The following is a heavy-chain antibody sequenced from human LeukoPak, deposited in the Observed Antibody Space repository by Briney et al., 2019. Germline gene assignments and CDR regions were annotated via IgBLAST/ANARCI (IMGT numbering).Heavy chain of an antibody. CDR2: VYYSGST. D-gene: IGHD6-6*01. CDR1: GGSISSSSYY. V-gene: IGHV4-39*07. CDR3: ARENWRSKSIDFDS. Sequence: KASETLSLTCTVSGGSISSSSYYWGWIRQPPGKGLEWIGSVYYSGSTYYNPSLKSRVTISVDTSKNQFSLKLSSVTAADTAVYYCARENWRSKSIDFDSWGQGTLVTVSS. J-gene: IGHJ4*02.